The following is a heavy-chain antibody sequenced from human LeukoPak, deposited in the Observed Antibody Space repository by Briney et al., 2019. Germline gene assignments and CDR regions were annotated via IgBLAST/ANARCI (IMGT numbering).Heavy chain of an antibody. V-gene: IGHV4-34*01. CDR2: INHSGST. J-gene: IGHJ4*02. CDR3: ARGQQRSSRGVY. Sequence: SETLSLTCAVYGGSFSGYYWSWIRQPPGKGLEWIGEINHSGSTNYNPSLKSRVTISVDTSKNQFSLKLSSVTVADTAVYYCARGQQRSSRGVYWGQGTLVTVSS. CDR1: GGSFSGYY. D-gene: IGHD6-13*01.